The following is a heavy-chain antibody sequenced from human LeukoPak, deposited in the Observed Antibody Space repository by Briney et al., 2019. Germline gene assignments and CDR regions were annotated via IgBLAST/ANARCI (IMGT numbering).Heavy chain of an antibody. CDR2: INHSGST. V-gene: IGHV4-34*01. CDR3: ARISSYDSSGYWDY. D-gene: IGHD3-22*01. J-gene: IGHJ4*02. CDR1: GGSFSGYY. Sequence: SETLSLTCAVYGGSFSGYYWSWIRQPPGKGLEWIGEINHSGSTNYNPSLKSRVTISVDTSKNQFSLKLSSVTAADTAVYYCARISSYDSSGYWDYWGQGTLVTVSS.